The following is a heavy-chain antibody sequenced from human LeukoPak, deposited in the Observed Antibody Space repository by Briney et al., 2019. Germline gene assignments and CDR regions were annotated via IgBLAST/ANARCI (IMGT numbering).Heavy chain of an antibody. CDR3: AGVSGYYDILTGFDY. CDR1: GFTFSSHW. Sequence: GGSLRLSCAASGFTFSSHWMSWVPQAPGKGLEGGANLRKDGSEKYYVDSVKGRFTISRDNAKNSLYLQMNSLRAEDTAVYYCAGVSGYYDILTGFDYWGQGTLVTVSS. V-gene: IGHV3-7*01. D-gene: IGHD3-9*01. J-gene: IGHJ4*02. CDR2: LRKDGSEK.